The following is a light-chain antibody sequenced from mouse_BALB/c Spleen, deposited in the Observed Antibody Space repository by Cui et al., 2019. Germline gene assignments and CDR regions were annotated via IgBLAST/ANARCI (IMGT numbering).Light chain of an antibody. Sequence: DFLMTHSPSSMSVSLGDTVSITCHASQGISSNIGWLQQKPGKSFKGLIYHGTNLEDGVPSRFSGSGSGADYSLTISSLESEDFADYYCVQYAQFPPTFGGGTKLEIK. CDR2: HGT. CDR1: QGISSN. J-gene: IGKJ1*01. CDR3: VQYAQFPPT. V-gene: IGKV14-100*01.